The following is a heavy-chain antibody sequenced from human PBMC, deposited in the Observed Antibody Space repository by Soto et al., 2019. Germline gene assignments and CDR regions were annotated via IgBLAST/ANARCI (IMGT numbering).Heavy chain of an antibody. CDR1: GFTFSSYG. Sequence: LSLTCAASGFTFSSYGMHWVRQAPGKGLEWVAVIWYDGSNKYYADSVKGRFTISRDNSKNTLYLQMNSLGAEDTAVYYCARALEYYYYGMDVWGQGTTVTVSS. CDR3: ARALEYYYYGMDV. CDR2: IWYDGSNK. V-gene: IGHV3-33*01. J-gene: IGHJ6*02.